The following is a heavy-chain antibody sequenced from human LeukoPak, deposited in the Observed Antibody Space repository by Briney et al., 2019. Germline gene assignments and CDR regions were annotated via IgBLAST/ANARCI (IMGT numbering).Heavy chain of an antibody. CDR3: ARAITLSRSPAY. CDR2: INIDGSST. CDR1: GFAFSSLY. J-gene: IGHJ4*02. Sequence: GGSLRLSCAASGFAFSSLYMHWVRQAPGKGLVWVSRINIDGSSTTYADSAKGRFTISRDNTKNTLYLQMNSLRAEDTAVYYCARAITLSRSPAYWGQGTLVTVSS. V-gene: IGHV3-74*01. D-gene: IGHD1-14*01.